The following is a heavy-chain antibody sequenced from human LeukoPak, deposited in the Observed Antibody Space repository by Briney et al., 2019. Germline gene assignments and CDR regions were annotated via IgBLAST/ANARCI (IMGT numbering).Heavy chain of an antibody. Sequence: ASVKVSCKASGGTFSSYAISWVRQAPGQGLEWMGGIIPIFGTANYAQKFQGRVTITTDESTSTAYMELRSLRSDDTAVYYCARDTGYGSGSYYMRYFDYWGQGTLVTVSS. J-gene: IGHJ4*02. CDR2: IIPIFGTA. CDR1: GGTFSSYA. V-gene: IGHV1-69*05. CDR3: ARDTGYGSGSYYMRYFDY. D-gene: IGHD3-10*01.